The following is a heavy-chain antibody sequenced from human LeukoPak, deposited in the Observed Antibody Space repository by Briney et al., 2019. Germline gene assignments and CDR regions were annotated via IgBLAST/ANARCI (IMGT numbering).Heavy chain of an antibody. CDR1: GGSISSSSYY. J-gene: IGHJ4*02. Sequence: PSETLSLTCTVSGGSISSSSYYWGWIRQPPGKGLEWIGYIYYSGSTNYNPSLKSRVTISVDTSKNQFSLKLSSVTAADTAVYYCARRGATYDYVWGSYRSHYYFDYWGQGTLVTVSS. CDR2: IYYSGST. CDR3: ARRGATYDYVWGSYRSHYYFDY. D-gene: IGHD3-16*02. V-gene: IGHV4-61*05.